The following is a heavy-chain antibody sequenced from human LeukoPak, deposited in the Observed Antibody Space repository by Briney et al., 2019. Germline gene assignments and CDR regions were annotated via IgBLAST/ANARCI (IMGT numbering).Heavy chain of an antibody. V-gene: IGHV3-23*01. Sequence: TGGSLRLSCAASGFTFSSYAMSWVRQAPGKGLEWVSAISGSGGSTYYADSVKGRFTISRDNSKNTLYLQMNSLRAEDTAVYYCASGAAAGMGGFDYWGQGTLVTVSS. D-gene: IGHD6-13*01. CDR1: GFTFSSYA. CDR2: ISGSGGST. CDR3: ASGAAAGMGGFDY. J-gene: IGHJ4*02.